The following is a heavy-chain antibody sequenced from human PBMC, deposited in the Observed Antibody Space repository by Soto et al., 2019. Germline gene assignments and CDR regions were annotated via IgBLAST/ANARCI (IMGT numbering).Heavy chain of an antibody. D-gene: IGHD3-22*01. CDR3: ARSRDNYYDSSGGYFDY. CDR1: GGTFSSYA. Sequence: ASVKVSCKASGGTFSSYAISWVRQAPGQGLEWMGGIIPIFGTANYAQKFQGRVTITTDESTSTAYMELSSLRSEDTAVYYCARSRDNYYDSSGGYFDYWGQGTLVTVSS. J-gene: IGHJ4*02. V-gene: IGHV1-69*05. CDR2: IIPIFGTA.